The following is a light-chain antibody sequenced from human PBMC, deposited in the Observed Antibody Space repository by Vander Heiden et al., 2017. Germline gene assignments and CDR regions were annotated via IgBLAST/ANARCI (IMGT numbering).Light chain of an antibody. V-gene: IGKV1-39*01. Sequence: DIPMTQSPSSLSASVGDRVTITCRASQSISSYLNWYQQKPGKAPKLLIYAASSLQSGVPSRFSGSGSGTDFTLTISSLQPEDFATYYCQQSYSTSLITFGGGTKVEIK. CDR3: QQSYSTSLIT. J-gene: IGKJ4*01. CDR1: QSISSY. CDR2: AAS.